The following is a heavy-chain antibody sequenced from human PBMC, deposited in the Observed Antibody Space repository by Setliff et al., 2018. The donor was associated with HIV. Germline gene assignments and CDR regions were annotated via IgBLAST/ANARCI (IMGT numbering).Heavy chain of an antibody. D-gene: IGHD3-22*01. CDR1: GLNFSTYV. Sequence: PGGSLSLSCAASGLNFSTYVVNWIRQAPGKGLEWVSVFGNSGDTTYYTDSVKGRFSLSRDSSKNTLYLQMNNLSAEDTAVYYCAFDSRGYFSDPLDSWGQGTPVTVSS. J-gene: IGHJ4*02. CDR3: AFDSRGYFSDPLDS. CDR2: FGNSGDTT. V-gene: IGHV3-23*01.